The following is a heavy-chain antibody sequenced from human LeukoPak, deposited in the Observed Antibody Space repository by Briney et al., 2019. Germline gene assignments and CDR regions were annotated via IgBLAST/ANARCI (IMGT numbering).Heavy chain of an antibody. V-gene: IGHV4-39*01. CDR1: GGSISSSSYY. CDR2: IYYSGST. Sequence: SEPLSLTCTVSGGSISSSSYYWGWIRQPPGKGLEWIGSIYYSGSTYYNPSLKSRVTISVDTSKNQFSLKLSSVTAADTAVYYCYPDYYGSGSYAFGRWGQGTLVTVSS. D-gene: IGHD3-10*01. J-gene: IGHJ4*02. CDR3: YPDYYGSGSYAFGR.